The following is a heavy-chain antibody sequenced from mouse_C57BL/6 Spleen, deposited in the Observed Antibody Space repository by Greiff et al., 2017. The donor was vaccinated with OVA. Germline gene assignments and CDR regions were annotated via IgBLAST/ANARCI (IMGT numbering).Heavy chain of an antibody. D-gene: IGHD2-5*01. CDR1: GFTFSDYY. CDR3: ARAPAYYSNPYAMDY. J-gene: IGHJ4*01. CDR2: ISNGGGST. V-gene: IGHV5-12*01. Sequence: VKLVESGGGLVQPGGSLKLSCAASGFTFSDYYMYWVRQTPEKRLEWVAYISNGGGSTYYPDTVKGRFTISRDNAKNTLYLQMSRLKSEDTAMYYGARAPAYYSNPYAMDYWGQGTSVTVSS.